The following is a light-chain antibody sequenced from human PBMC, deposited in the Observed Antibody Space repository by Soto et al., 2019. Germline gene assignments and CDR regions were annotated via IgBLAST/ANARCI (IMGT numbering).Light chain of an antibody. Sequence: RVMTQSPATLSVSPGERATLSYRASQDVSSNLAWYQQKPGQAPRLLIYGASTKATGTPARFSASGSGTEFTLTISSLQSEDFAVYYCQQYNNWPLTFGGGTTVEIK. CDR2: GAS. J-gene: IGKJ4*01. V-gene: IGKV3-15*01. CDR3: QQYNNWPLT. CDR1: QDVSSN.